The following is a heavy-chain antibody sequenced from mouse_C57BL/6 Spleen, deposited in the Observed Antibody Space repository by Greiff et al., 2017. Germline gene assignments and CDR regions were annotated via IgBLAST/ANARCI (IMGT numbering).Heavy chain of an antibody. Sequence: EVQLKESGAELVKPGASVKLSCTASGFNIKDYYMPWVKQRTEQGLEWIGRIDPEDGETKYAPKFQGKATITADTSSNTAYLQLSSLTSEDTAVYYCALSNWDVGGFDYWGQGTTLTVSS. CDR2: IDPEDGET. V-gene: IGHV14-2*01. J-gene: IGHJ2*01. D-gene: IGHD4-1*01. CDR3: ALSNWDVGGFDY. CDR1: GFNIKDYY.